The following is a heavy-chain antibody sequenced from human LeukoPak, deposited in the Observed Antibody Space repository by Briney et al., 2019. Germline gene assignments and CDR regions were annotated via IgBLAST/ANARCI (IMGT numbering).Heavy chain of an antibody. CDR2: ISYDGSNK. D-gene: IGHD6-13*01. CDR1: GFTFSNYA. V-gene: IGHV3-30-3*01. Sequence: GRSLRLSCAASGFTFSNYAMHWVRQAPGKGLEWVAVISYDGSNKYYADSVQGRITISRDNSKNTLYLQMNSLRAEDTAVYYCARGYSSSSSDYWGQGTLVTVSS. J-gene: IGHJ4*02. CDR3: ARGYSSSSSDY.